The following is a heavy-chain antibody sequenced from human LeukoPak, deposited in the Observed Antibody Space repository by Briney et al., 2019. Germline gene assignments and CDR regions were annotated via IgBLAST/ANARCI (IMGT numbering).Heavy chain of an antibody. Sequence: ASVKVSCMASGYTFTGYCMHWVRQAPGQGLEWMGWINPNSGGTNYAQKFQGRVTMTRDTSISTAYMELSRLRSDDTAVYYCARIVVVVAATSYFDYWGQGTLVTVSS. CDR3: ARIVVVVAATSYFDY. J-gene: IGHJ4*02. V-gene: IGHV1-2*02. CDR2: INPNSGGT. D-gene: IGHD2-15*01. CDR1: GYTFTGYC.